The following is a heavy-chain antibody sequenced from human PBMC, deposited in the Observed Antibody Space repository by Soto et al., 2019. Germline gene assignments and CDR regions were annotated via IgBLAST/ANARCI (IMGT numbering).Heavy chain of an antibody. J-gene: IGHJ4*02. Sequence: EVQLVESGGGLVQPGGSLRLSCAASGFTFSIYSMNWVRQAPGKGLEWVSYISSSSSTIYYADSVKGRFTISRENAKNSLYLQMNSLRDEDTAVYYCARAITIFGVVTAYFDYWGQGTLVTVSS. D-gene: IGHD3-3*01. CDR2: ISSSSSTI. CDR3: ARAITIFGVVTAYFDY. CDR1: GFTFSIYS. V-gene: IGHV3-48*02.